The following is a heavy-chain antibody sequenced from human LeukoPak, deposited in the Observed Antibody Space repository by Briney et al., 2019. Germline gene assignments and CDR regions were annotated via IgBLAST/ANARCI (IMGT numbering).Heavy chain of an antibody. CDR1: GFTFSSYW. J-gene: IGHJ4*02. CDR2: IKQDGSEK. D-gene: IGHD2-2*01. V-gene: IGHV3-7*01. CDR3: VRWVCSPTSCYYFDY. Sequence: GGSLRLSCAASGFTFSSYWMSWVRQAPGKGLEWVANIKQDGSEKYYVDSVKGRFTISRDNVQNSLFLQMNSLRAEDTAVYYCVRWVCSPTSCYYFDYWGQGTLVVVSS.